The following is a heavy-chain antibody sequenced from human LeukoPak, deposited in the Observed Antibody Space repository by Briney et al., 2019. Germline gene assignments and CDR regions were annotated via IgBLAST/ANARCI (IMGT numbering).Heavy chain of an antibody. Sequence: ETLSLTCTVSGGSISSYYWSWIRQPAGKGLEWIGRIYTSGNTNYNPSLKSRVTMSVDTSKNQFSLKLNSVTAADTAVYYCARDCSSSSCYGYFHHWGQGTLVTVSS. J-gene: IGHJ1*01. CDR1: GGSISSYY. V-gene: IGHV4-4*07. D-gene: IGHD2-2*01. CDR3: ARDCSSSSCYGYFHH. CDR2: IYTSGNT.